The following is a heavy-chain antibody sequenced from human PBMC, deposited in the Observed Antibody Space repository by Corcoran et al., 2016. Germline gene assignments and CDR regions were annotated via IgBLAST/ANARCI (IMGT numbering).Heavy chain of an antibody. Sequence: QLQLQESGPGLVKPSETLSLICTVSGGSIGSRSYYWGWIRLPPGKGLEWIGSVYFSGDTYYNPSLKSRLTISVDTSKNQFSLELSPVTAADTAVYYCARHSGITTASFFFDSWGQGTAVTVSS. V-gene: IGHV4-39*01. J-gene: IGHJ4*02. CDR1: GGSIGSRSYY. D-gene: IGHD3-10*01. CDR3: ARHSGITTASFFFDS. CDR2: VYFSGDT.